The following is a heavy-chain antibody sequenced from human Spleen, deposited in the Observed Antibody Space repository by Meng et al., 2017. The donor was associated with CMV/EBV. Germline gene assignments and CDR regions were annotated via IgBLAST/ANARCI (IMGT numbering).Heavy chain of an antibody. CDR2: IYYSGST. J-gene: IGHJ4*02. CDR1: GGSISSSSYY. V-gene: IGHV4-39*01. CDR3: ASLKERGESVVVPAAMG. D-gene: IGHD2-2*01. Sequence: SETLSLTCTVSGGSISSSSYYWGWIRQPPGKGLEWIGSIYYSGSTYYNPSLKSRVTISVDTSKNQFSLKLSSVTAADTAVYYCASLKERGESVVVPAAMGWGQGTLVTVSS.